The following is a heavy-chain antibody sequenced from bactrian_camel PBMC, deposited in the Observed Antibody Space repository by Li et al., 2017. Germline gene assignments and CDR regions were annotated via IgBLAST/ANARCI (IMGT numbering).Heavy chain of an antibody. CDR3: AARVGACIPIFEPATFSASWLVDDFRY. J-gene: IGHJ6*01. V-gene: IGHV3S40*01. CDR2: INSGGGTT. CDR1: GFAFSSYY. Sequence: VQLVESGGGLVQPGGSLRLSCAASGFAFSSYYMTWVRQAPGKGLEWVSTINSGGGTTYYADSVKGRFTISEDVAKNTLYLQMNSLKPADTAMYYCAARVGACIPIFEPATFSASWLVDDFRYWGQGTQVTVS. D-gene: IGHD2*01.